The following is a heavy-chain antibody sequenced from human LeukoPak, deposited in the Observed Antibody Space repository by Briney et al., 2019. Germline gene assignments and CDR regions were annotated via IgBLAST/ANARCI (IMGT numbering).Heavy chain of an antibody. J-gene: IGHJ3*02. CDR1: GGSISSGGYY. Sequence: SQTLSLTCTVSGGSISSGGYYWGWIRQHPGKGLEWIGYIYYSESTYYNPSLKSRVTISEDTSKNQFSLKLSSVTAADTAVYYCARTQWLVTAPDAFDIWGQGTMVTVSS. D-gene: IGHD2-21*02. CDR2: IYYSEST. CDR3: ARTQWLVTAPDAFDI. V-gene: IGHV4-31*03.